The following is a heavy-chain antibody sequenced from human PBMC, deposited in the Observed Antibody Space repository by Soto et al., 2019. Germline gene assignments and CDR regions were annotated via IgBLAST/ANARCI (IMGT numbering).Heavy chain of an antibody. CDR3: GRDADGEGGRGGGMDV. D-gene: IGHD3-10*01. Sequence: QVQLVESGGGVVQPGRSLRLSCAASGFTFSKYTMHWVRQAPGKGLEWAAVIWYDGSIKYFADSVKGRFTLSRDNSKNPLDLQMSSLRAEDTAVFYCGRDADGEGGRGGGMDVWGQGTTVTVSS. V-gene: IGHV3-33*01. CDR2: IWYDGSIK. CDR1: GFTFSKYT. J-gene: IGHJ6*02.